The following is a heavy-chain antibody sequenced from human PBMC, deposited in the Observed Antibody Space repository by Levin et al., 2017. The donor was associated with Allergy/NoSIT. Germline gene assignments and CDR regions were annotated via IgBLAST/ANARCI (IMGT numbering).Heavy chain of an antibody. CDR3: ARQVEYAGYPFDY. CDR2: IYPGNSDT. CDR1: GYSFTTYW. V-gene: IGHV5-51*01. D-gene: IGHD5-12*01. Sequence: KVSCKGSGYSFTTYWIGWVRQMPGKGPEWMGIIYPGNSDTRYSPTFQGQVTISADKSISTAYLQWSSLKASDTAMYYCARQVEYAGYPFDYWGQGTLVTVSS. J-gene: IGHJ4*02.